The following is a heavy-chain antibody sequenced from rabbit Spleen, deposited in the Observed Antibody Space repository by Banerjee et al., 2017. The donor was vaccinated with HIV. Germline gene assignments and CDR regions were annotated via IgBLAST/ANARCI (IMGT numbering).Heavy chain of an antibody. D-gene: IGHD5-1*01. J-gene: IGHJ4*01. CDR2: FYVGSGGGG. Sequence: QEQLEESGGDLVKPEGSLTLTCTASGFSFSYSYWICWVRQAPGKGLEWIACFYVGSGGGGKYASWAKGRFTISKSSSTSVTLQMTSLTVADTATDFCARAGEGGDGYLNLWGPGTLVTVS. V-gene: IGHV1S45*01. CDR3: ARAGEGGDGYLNL. CDR1: GFSFSYSYW.